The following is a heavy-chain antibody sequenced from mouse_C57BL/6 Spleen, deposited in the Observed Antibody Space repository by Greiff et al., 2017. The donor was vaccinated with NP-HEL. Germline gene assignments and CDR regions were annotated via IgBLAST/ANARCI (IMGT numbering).Heavy chain of an antibody. J-gene: IGHJ4*01. CDR3: APYEYDVDGAMDY. CDR1: GYAFSSSW. Sequence: QVQLKESGPELVKPGASVKISCKASGYAFSSSWMNWVKQRPGKGLEWIGRIYPGDGDTNYNGKFKGKATLTADKSSSTAYMQLSSLTSEDSAVYYCAPYEYDVDGAMDYWGQGTSVTVSS. D-gene: IGHD2-4*01. CDR2: IYPGDGDT. V-gene: IGHV1-82*01.